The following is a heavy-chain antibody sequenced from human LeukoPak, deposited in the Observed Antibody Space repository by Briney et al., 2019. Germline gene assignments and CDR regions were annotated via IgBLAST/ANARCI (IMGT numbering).Heavy chain of an antibody. CDR3: AKDHRYYDSSGYPRTDYFDS. J-gene: IGHJ4*02. V-gene: IGHV3-30*18. D-gene: IGHD3-22*01. CDR1: GFTFSSYG. CDR2: ISYDGSNK. Sequence: GGSLRLSCAASGFTFSSYGMHWVRQAPGKGLEWVAVISYDGSNKYYADSVKGRFTLSRENSKKTLYLQMNGLRAEDTAVYYCAKDHRYYDSSGYPRTDYFDSWGQGTLVTVSS.